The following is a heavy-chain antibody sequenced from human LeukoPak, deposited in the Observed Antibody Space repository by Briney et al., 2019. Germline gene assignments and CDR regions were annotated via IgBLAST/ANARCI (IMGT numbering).Heavy chain of an antibody. D-gene: IGHD3-22*01. CDR2: ISGSGGST. J-gene: IGHJ4*02. Sequence: GGSLRLSCAASGFTFSSYAMSWVRQAPGKGLEWVSAISGSGGSTYHADSVKGRFTISRDNSKNTLYLQMNSLRAEDTAVYYCAKSKGGSITMIVVVPPPDYWGQGTLVTVSS. V-gene: IGHV3-23*01. CDR1: GFTFSSYA. CDR3: AKSKGGSITMIVVVPPPDY.